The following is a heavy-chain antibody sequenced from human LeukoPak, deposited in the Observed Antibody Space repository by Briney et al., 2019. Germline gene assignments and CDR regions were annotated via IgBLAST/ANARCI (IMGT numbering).Heavy chain of an antibody. CDR1: GFTFSSYS. J-gene: IGHJ6*03. CDR3: ARDGYYYDSSGYNYYYYYMDV. V-gene: IGHV3-21*01. D-gene: IGHD3-22*01. Sequence: GGSLRLSCAASGFTFSSYSMNWVRQAPGKGLEWVSSISSSSSYIYYADSVKGRFTISRDNAKNSLYLQMNSLRAEDTAVYYCARDGYYYDSSGYNYYYYYMDVWGKGTTVTISS. CDR2: ISSSSSYI.